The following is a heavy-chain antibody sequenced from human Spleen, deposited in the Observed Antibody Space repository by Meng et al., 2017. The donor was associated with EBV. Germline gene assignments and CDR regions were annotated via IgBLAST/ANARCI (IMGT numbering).Heavy chain of an antibody. CDR3: SRDLAGAYDD. Sequence: EVQLWDSGGASVQPGGSLRLSCVTSGFSFSRYWMHWVRQAPGKGLEWVSRTNEDGGITTYADSVKGRFTISRDNTKSTLYLQMNSLRADDTALYFCSRDLAGAYDDWGQGTLVTVSS. D-gene: IGHD2-21*01. V-gene: IGHV3-74*01. CDR2: TNEDGGIT. J-gene: IGHJ4*02. CDR1: GFSFSRYW.